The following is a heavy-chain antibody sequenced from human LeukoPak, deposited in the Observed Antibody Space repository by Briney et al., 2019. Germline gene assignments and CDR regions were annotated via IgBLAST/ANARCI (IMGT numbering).Heavy chain of an antibody. V-gene: IGHV4-39*07. Sequence: SETLSLTCSVSGGSISLSYYYWGWIRQPPGKALEWIGGVYYSGTTSYNPSLKSRVTISVDTSKNQFSLKLSSVTAADTAVYYCARSRLLWFGETNNWFDPWGQGTLVTVSS. D-gene: IGHD3-10*01. J-gene: IGHJ5*02. CDR1: GGSISLSYYY. CDR2: VYYSGTT. CDR3: ARSRLLWFGETNNWFDP.